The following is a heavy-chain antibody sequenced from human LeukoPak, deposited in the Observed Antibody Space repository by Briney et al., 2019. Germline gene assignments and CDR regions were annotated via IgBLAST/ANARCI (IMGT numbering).Heavy chain of an antibody. J-gene: IGHJ1*01. CDR3: AKDISGWALEQTFQH. CDR2: ISANTGFI. D-gene: IGHD6-19*01. Sequence: GGSLRLPCVASGFNFDDCAMHWVRQAPGKGLEWVSLISANTGFIYYADSVKGRFTISRDNSKNSVYLQMNSLRTEDSALYYCAKDISGWALEQTFQHWGQGTLVSVSS. CDR1: GFNFDDCA. V-gene: IGHV3-43*02.